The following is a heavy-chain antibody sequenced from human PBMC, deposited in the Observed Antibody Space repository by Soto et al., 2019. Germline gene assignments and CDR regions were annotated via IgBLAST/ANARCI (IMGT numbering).Heavy chain of an antibody. V-gene: IGHV4-59*12. CDR3: ARDHWRPSGGYSWRHYGLDV. CDR2: IYSSGSA. CDR1: GDSTSGYY. Sequence: QVQLQESGPGLLKTSETLSLTCSVSGDSTSGYYWSWVRQSPGKGLEWVGYIYSSGSASYNPSLASRVTIAIDTSRSQISLNLNSVTAADTAVYCCARDHWRPSGGYSWRHYGLDVWGPGTTVTVSS. J-gene: IGHJ6*02. D-gene: IGHD6-25*01.